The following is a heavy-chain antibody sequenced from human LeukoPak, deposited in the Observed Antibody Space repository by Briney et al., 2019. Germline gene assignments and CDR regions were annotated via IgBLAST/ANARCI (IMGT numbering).Heavy chain of an antibody. Sequence: GGSLRLSCAASGFTFSSYGMHWVRQAPGKGLEWVAVISYDGSNKYYADSVKGRFTISRDNSKNTLYLQMNSLRAEDTAVYYCAKDLGDGTFDYGGQGTLVTVSS. V-gene: IGHV3-30*18. D-gene: IGHD2-21*02. J-gene: IGHJ4*02. CDR3: AKDLGDGTFDY. CDR2: ISYDGSNK. CDR1: GFTFSSYG.